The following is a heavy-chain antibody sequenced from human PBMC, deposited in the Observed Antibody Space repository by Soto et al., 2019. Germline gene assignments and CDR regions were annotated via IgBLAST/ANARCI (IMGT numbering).Heavy chain of an antibody. J-gene: IGHJ4*02. CDR3: VAGSPFEY. D-gene: IGHD2-21*01. Sequence: SXRLSYAVSGFIFRDAWISWVRQAPGKGLEWIGRVKSKSEGGTTDYAALVKGRFTVSRDDSINTVSLQMDSLKMEDTAVYFCVAGSPFEYWGQGTLVTVSS. CDR1: GFIFRDAW. CDR2: VKSKSEGGTT. V-gene: IGHV3-15*05.